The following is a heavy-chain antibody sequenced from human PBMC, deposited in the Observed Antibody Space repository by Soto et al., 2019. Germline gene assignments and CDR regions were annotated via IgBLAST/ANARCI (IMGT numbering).Heavy chain of an antibody. CDR3: ARARRAAAGYYYYYGMDV. CDR2: INPSGGST. CDR1: GYTFTSYY. V-gene: IGHV1-46*01. D-gene: IGHD6-13*01. Sequence: ASVKVSCKASGYTFTSYYMHWVRQAPGQGLEWMGIINPSGGSTSYAQKFQGRVTMTRDTSTSTVYMELSSLRSEDTAVYYCARARRAAAGYYYYYGMDVWGQGTTVTVSS. J-gene: IGHJ6*02.